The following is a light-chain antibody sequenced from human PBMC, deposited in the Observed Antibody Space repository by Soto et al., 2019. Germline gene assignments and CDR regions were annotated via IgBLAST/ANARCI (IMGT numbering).Light chain of an antibody. CDR2: EVN. V-gene: IGLV2-18*02. Sequence: QSALTQPPSVSGSPGQSVTISCTGTSSDVGSYNRVSWYQQPPGTAPKLMIYEVNNGPKGVPDRFSGSKSGNTASLTISGLQAEDEADYYCSSYTTSSTLVLGGGTKLTVL. CDR1: SSDVGSYNR. J-gene: IGLJ3*02. CDR3: SSYTTSSTLV.